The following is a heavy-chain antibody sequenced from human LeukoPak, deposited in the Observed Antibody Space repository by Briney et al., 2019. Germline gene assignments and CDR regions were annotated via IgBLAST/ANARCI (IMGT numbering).Heavy chain of an antibody. V-gene: IGHV1-46*01. CDR1: GYTLTSYF. CDR3: ARARATLGPIGY. J-gene: IGHJ4*02. D-gene: IGHD5-24*01. Sequence: ASVEVSCKASGYTLTSYFMHWVRQVPGQGLEWMGIINPSGGSTSYAQKFQGRVTITRDTSTSTVYMQLGSLRSDDTAVYFCARARATLGPIGYWGQGTLVTVSS. CDR2: INPSGGST.